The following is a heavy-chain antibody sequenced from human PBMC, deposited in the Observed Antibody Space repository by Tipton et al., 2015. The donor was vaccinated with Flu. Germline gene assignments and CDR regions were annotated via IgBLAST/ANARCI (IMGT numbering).Heavy chain of an antibody. V-gene: IGHV3-9*01. D-gene: IGHD5-18*01. CDR2: ISWESGTI. J-gene: IGHJ3*01. Sequence: SLRLSCAAAGFIFDDYAMHWVRQVPGKGLEWVSGISWESGTIGYVDSVKGRFIISRDNARKSLYLQMNSLRPEDTAFYYCARDGRQYTYGSQTAFDVWGQGTLVTVSS. CDR3: ARDGRQYTYGSQTAFDV. CDR1: GFIFDDYA.